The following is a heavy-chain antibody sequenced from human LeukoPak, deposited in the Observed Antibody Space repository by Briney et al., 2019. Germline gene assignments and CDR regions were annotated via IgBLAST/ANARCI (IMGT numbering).Heavy chain of an antibody. Sequence: ASVTVSCKAYGYTFTSYYKHWVRQPPGQGLEWMGIINPSGGSTSYAQKFQGRVTMTRDTSTSTVYMELSSLRSEDTAVYYCATHTAMAPNFDYWGQGTLVTVSS. CDR3: ATHTAMAPNFDY. V-gene: IGHV1-46*01. J-gene: IGHJ4*02. CDR2: INPSGGST. CDR1: GYTFTSYY. D-gene: IGHD5-18*01.